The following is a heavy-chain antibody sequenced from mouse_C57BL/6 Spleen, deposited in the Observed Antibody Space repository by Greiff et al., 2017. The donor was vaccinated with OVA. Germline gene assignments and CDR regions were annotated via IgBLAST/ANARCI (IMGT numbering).Heavy chain of an antibody. CDR3: ARALFYYVTGYFDV. V-gene: IGHV1-26*01. J-gene: IGHJ1*03. Sequence: EVQLQQSGPELVKPGASVKISCKASGYTFTDYYMNWVKQSHGKSLEWIGDINPNNGGTSYNQKFKGKATLTVDKSSSTAYMELRSLTSEDSAVYYCARALFYYVTGYFDVWGTGTTVTVSS. CDR2: INPNNGGT. CDR1: GYTFTDYY. D-gene: IGHD2-1*01.